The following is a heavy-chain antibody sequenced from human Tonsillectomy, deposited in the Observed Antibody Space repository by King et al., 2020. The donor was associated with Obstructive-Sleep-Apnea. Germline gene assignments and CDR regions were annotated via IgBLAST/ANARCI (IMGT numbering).Heavy chain of an antibody. CDR2: INSDGNTT. Sequence: EVQLVESGGGLVQPGGSLRLSCAASGFTYSTYWMHWVRQAPGKGLVWVSRINSDGNTTSYADSVKGRFTISRDNAKNTLYLQMNSLRAEDTAVYYCARAVAGSFDYWGQGTLVTVPS. CDR1: GFTYSTYW. D-gene: IGHD6-19*01. J-gene: IGHJ4*02. CDR3: ARAVAGSFDY. V-gene: IGHV3-74*01.